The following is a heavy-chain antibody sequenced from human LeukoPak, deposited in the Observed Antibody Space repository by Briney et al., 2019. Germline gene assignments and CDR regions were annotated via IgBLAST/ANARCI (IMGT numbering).Heavy chain of an antibody. V-gene: IGHV5-51*01. CDR3: ARGGDYYDSSGYYPPFFDY. Sequence: GESLKISCKGSGYSFTSYWIGWVRQMPGKGLEWMGIIYPGDSDTRYSPSFQGQVTISADKSISTAYLRWSSLKASDTAMYYCARGGDYYDSSGYYPPFFDYWGQGTLVTVSS. CDR2: IYPGDSDT. D-gene: IGHD3-22*01. J-gene: IGHJ4*02. CDR1: GYSFTSYW.